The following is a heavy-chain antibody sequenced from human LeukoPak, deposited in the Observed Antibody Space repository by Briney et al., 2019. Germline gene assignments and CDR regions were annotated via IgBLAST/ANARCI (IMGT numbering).Heavy chain of an antibody. CDR2: IWYDGSKK. CDR1: GFTFSTFG. V-gene: IGHV3-33*01. Sequence: GGSLRLSCAASGFTFSTFGMHWVRQAPGKGPEWVAVIWYDGSKKYYIDFAEGRFTISRDNSRNTLYLQMNSLRAEDTAVYYCARYYSHTSAWSEGGFDQWGQGTLVTVSS. J-gene: IGHJ4*02. CDR3: ARYYSHTSAWSEGGFDQ. D-gene: IGHD6-19*01.